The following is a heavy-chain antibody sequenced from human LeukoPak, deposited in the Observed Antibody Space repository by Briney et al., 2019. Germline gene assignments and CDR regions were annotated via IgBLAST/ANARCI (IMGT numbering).Heavy chain of an antibody. Sequence: GGSLRLSCAASGFTFSSYSMNWVRQAPGKGLEWVAVISYDGSNKYYADSVKGRFTISRDNSKNTLYLQMNSLRAEDTAVYYCATQYGDSDYWGQGTLVTVSS. D-gene: IGHD4-17*01. CDR1: GFTFSSYS. CDR3: ATQYGDSDY. J-gene: IGHJ4*02. CDR2: ISYDGSNK. V-gene: IGHV3-30*03.